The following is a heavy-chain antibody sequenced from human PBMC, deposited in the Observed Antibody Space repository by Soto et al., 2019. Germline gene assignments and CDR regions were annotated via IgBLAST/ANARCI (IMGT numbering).Heavy chain of an antibody. D-gene: IGHD3-22*01. J-gene: IGHJ6*02. Sequence: SVKVSCKASGGTFSSYAISWVRQAPGQGLEWMGGIIPIFGTANYAQKFQGRVTITADESTSTAYMELSSLRSEDTAVYYCARSRYYYDSSGYYMEHFRYYSGMDVWGQGTTVTVYS. CDR3: ARSRYYYDSSGYYMEHFRYYSGMDV. V-gene: IGHV1-69*13. CDR1: GGTFSSYA. CDR2: IIPIFGTA.